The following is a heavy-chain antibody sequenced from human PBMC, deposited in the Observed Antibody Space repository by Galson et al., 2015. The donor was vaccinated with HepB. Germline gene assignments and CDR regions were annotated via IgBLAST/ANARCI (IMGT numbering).Heavy chain of an antibody. CDR2: IRYDGSNK. CDR3: AKEQRIMITFGGVIVPDAFDI. J-gene: IGHJ3*02. D-gene: IGHD3-16*02. Sequence: SLRLSCAASGFTFSSYGMHWVRQAPGKGLEWVAFIRYDGSNKYYADSVKGRFTISRDNSKNTLYLQMNSLRAEDTAVYYCAKEQRIMITFGGVIVPDAFDIWGQGTMVTVSS. CDR1: GFTFSSYG. V-gene: IGHV3-30*02.